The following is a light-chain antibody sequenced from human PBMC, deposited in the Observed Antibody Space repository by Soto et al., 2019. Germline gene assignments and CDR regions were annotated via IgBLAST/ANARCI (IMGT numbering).Light chain of an antibody. CDR1: QSITTW. J-gene: IGKJ1*01. Sequence: DIQMTQSPSTLSASVGDRVTITCRASQSITTWLAWYQQKPGKAPNLLIYKASTLETGVSSRFSGSGSGTEFTLTISSLQPDDFATYYCQHYDSYPWTFGQGTKVEIK. CDR2: KAS. V-gene: IGKV1-5*03. CDR3: QHYDSYPWT.